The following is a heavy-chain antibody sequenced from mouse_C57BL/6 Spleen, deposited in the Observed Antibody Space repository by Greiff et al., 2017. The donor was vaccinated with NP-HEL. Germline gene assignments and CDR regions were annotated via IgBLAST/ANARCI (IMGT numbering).Heavy chain of an antibody. Sequence: EVQLQQSGPELVKPGASVKISCKASGYTFTDYYMNWVKQSHGKSLEWIGDINPNNGGTSYNQKFKGKATLTVDKSSSTAYMELRSLTSEDSAVYYCANDLPGAYWGQGTLVTVSA. CDR3: ANDLPGAY. J-gene: IGHJ3*01. V-gene: IGHV1-26*01. D-gene: IGHD4-1*01. CDR2: INPNNGGT. CDR1: GYTFTDYY.